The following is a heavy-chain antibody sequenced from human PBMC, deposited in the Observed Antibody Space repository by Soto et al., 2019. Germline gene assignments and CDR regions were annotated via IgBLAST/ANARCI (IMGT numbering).Heavy chain of an antibody. J-gene: IGHJ6*02. CDR3: VYYSAKSSCGGDYYFQYGLDL. D-gene: IGHD2-21*02. CDR2: INPKSGAT. CDR1: GYRVTGYG. Sequence: GASVKVSCKASGYRVTGYGLHWVRQAPGQGLQWMGWINPKSGATDYAQKFQGRVTMTREMSTNTAYLELSGLRSDDTADDTAVYYSAKSSCGGDYYFQYGLDLFGRRTTVTVCS. V-gene: IGHV1-2*02.